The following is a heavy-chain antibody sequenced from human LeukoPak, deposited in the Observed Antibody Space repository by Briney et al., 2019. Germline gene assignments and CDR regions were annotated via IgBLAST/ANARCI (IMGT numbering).Heavy chain of an antibody. CDR3: VRDRDYAFDY. V-gene: IGHV3-48*01. J-gene: IGHJ4*02. D-gene: IGHD4-17*01. CDR1: GFTFSTYT. CDR2: IPISDYSTT. Sequence: PGGSLRLSCAASGFTFSTYTVTWIRQAPRKGLEWISYIPISDYSTTSYSDSVKGRFTISRDAAKNSLFLHMNILRVVDTAVYYCVRDRDYAFDYWGQRTLVTVSS.